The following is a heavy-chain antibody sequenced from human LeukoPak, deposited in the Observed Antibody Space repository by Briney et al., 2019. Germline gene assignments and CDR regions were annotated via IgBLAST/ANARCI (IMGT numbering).Heavy chain of an antibody. J-gene: IGHJ4*02. D-gene: IGHD3-22*01. CDR3: ARGATYYYDSSGYPTYDY. CDR2: IYYSGST. CDR1: GGSFSGYY. Sequence: SETLSLTCAVYGGSFSGYYWSWIRQPPGKGLEWIGYIYYSGSTNYNPSLKSRVTISVDASKSQFSLKLSSVTAADTAVYYCARGATYYYDSSGYPTYDYWGQGTLVTVSS. V-gene: IGHV4-59*01.